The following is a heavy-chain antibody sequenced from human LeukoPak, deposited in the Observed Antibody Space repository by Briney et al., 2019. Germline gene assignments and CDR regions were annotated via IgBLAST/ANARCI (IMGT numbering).Heavy chain of an antibody. J-gene: IGHJ1*01. Sequence: ASVKVSCKASGYTFTSYGISWVRQAPGQGLEWMGWISAYNGNTNYAQKLQGRVTMTTDTSTSTAYMELRSLRSDDTAVYYCARGKYYYGSGSYHGHFQHWGQGTLVTVSS. CDR3: ARGKYYYGSGSYHGHFQH. CDR2: ISAYNGNT. CDR1: GYTFTSYG. V-gene: IGHV1-18*01. D-gene: IGHD3-10*01.